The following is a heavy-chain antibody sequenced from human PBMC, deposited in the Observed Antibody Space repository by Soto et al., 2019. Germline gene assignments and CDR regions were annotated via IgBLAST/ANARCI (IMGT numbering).Heavy chain of an antibody. CDR3: ARGPYHVWGSYRYRSTYYFDY. J-gene: IGHJ4*02. Sequence: PSETLSLTCAVYGGSFSGYYWSWIRQPPGKGLEWIGEINHSGSTNYNPSLKSRVTISVDTSKNQFSLKLSSVTAADTAVYYCARGPYHVWGSYRYRSTYYFDYWGQGTLVTVSS. CDR1: GGSFSGYY. V-gene: IGHV4-34*01. D-gene: IGHD3-16*02. CDR2: INHSGST.